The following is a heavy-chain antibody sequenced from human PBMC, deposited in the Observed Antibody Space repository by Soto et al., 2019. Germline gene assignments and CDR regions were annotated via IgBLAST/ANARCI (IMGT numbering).Heavy chain of an antibody. CDR2: INHSGST. D-gene: IGHD6-6*01. CDR3: ARGAGSSSPLGY. J-gene: IGHJ4*02. Sequence: QVQLQQWGAGLLKPSETLSLTCAVYGGSFSGYYWSWIRQPPGKGLEWIGEINHSGSTNYNPSLKRRVTISVDTSKNQFSLKLSSVTAADTAVYYCARGAGSSSPLGYWGQGTLVTVSS. V-gene: IGHV4-34*01. CDR1: GGSFSGYY.